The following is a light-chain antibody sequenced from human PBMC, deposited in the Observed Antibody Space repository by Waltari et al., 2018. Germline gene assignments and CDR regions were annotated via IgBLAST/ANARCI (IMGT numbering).Light chain of an antibody. CDR1: QDISNY. V-gene: IGKV1-33*01. Sequence: DIQMTQSPSSLSASVGDRVTITCQASQDISNYLNWYQQKPGKAPKLLIYDASNLETGVPSGFSGSGSGTDFTFTISSLQPEDIATYYCQQYDNLPVFGPGTKVDIK. CDR3: QQYDNLPV. CDR2: DAS. J-gene: IGKJ3*01.